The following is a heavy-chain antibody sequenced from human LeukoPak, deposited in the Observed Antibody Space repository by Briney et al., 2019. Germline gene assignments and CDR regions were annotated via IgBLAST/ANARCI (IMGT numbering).Heavy chain of an antibody. D-gene: IGHD1-26*01. CDR2: MNPNSGNT. Sequence: ASVKVSCKASGYTFTSYDINWVRQATGQGLEWMGWMNPNSGNTGYAQKFQGRVTMTRSASINTAYMELSSLTSDDTAVYYCARSSVGARRRIDYWGQGTPVTASS. J-gene: IGHJ4*02. CDR1: GYTFTSYD. CDR3: ARSSVGARRRIDY. V-gene: IGHV1-8*01.